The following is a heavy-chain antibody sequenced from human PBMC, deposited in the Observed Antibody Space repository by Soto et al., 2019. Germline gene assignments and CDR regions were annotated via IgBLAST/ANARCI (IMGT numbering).Heavy chain of an antibody. D-gene: IGHD4-17*01. CDR2: IYSGGDT. CDR1: GFSVSNNY. V-gene: IGHV3-66*01. J-gene: IGHJ4*02. CDR3: ARNIPVTTLGY. Sequence: EFQLVESGGGLVQPGGSLRLSCADSGFSVSNNYMSWVRQAPGKGLECVSLIYSGGDTYYVDSVNGRFSISRDSSKNTLYLQMNSLRAEDSAVYYCARNIPVTTLGYWGQGTVVTVAS.